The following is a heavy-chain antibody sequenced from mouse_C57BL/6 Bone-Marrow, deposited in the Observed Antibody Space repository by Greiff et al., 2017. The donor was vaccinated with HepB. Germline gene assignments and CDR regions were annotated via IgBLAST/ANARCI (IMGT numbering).Heavy chain of an antibody. D-gene: IGHD2-2*01. CDR3: ATMVTDCYAMDY. J-gene: IGHJ4*01. CDR1: GYTFTSYG. V-gene: IGHV1-81*01. CDR2: IYPRSGNT. Sequence: VQGVESGAELARPGASVKLSCKASGYTFTSYGISWVKQRTGQGLEWIGEIYPRSGNTYYNEKFKSKATLTVDKSSSTAYMQLSSLTSEDSAVYHCATMVTDCYAMDYWGQGTSVTVSS.